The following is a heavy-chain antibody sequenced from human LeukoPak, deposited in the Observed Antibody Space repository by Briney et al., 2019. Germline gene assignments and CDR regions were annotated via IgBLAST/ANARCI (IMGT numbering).Heavy chain of an antibody. V-gene: IGHV4-61*02. CDR1: GGSISSGSYY. CDR3: ARDRAVLGYCSSTSCYAGLNWFDP. Sequence: TSETLSLTCTVSGGSISSGSYYWSWIRQPAGKGLERIGRIYTSGSTNYNPSLKSRVTISVDTSKSQFSLKLSSVTAADTAVYYCARDRAVLGYCSSTSCYAGLNWFDPWGQGTLVTVSS. D-gene: IGHD2-2*01. J-gene: IGHJ5*02. CDR2: IYTSGST.